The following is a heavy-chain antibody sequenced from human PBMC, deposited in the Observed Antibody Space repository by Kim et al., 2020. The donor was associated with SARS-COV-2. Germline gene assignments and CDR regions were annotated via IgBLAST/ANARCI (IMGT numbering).Heavy chain of an antibody. CDR2: IYYSGST. CDR3: ASHPGGAAETWYLDL. CDR1: GGSISSSSYY. D-gene: IGHD6-13*01. J-gene: IGHJ2*01. V-gene: IGHV4-39*01. Sequence: SETLSLTCTVSGGSISSSSYYWVWIRQPPGKGLEWIGSIYYSGSTYYNPSLKSRVTISVDTSKNQFSLKLSSVTAADTAVYYCASHPGGAAETWYLDLWGRGTLVTVSS.